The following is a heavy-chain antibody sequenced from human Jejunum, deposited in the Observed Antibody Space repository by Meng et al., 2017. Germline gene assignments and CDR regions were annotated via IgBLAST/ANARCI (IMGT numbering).Heavy chain of an antibody. J-gene: IGHJ6*02. CDR1: GFIFSNYG. D-gene: IGHD5-18*01. V-gene: IGHV3-64*02. CDR2: INKNGGST. Sequence: GESLKISCAASGFIFSNYGMNGVRQAPGNGLEYVAGINKNGGSTDYADSVKGRFTISRDNSTSILYLQMGSLRAEDMAVYYCARPRDTTIPYVGMDVWGQGTTVTVSS. CDR3: ARPRDTTIPYVGMDV.